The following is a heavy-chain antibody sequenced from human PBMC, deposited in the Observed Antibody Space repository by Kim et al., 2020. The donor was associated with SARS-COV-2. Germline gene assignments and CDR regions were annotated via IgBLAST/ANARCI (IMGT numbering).Heavy chain of an antibody. J-gene: IGHJ3*02. V-gene: IGHV4-59*01. CDR2: IYYSGST. CDR3: ARAPGVTIFGVVSSFDI. CDR1: GGSISSYY. D-gene: IGHD3-3*01. Sequence: SETLSLTCTVSGGSISSYYWSWIRQPPGKGLEWIGYIYYSGSTNYNPSLKSRVTISVDTSKNQFFLKLSSVTAADTAVYYCARAPGVTIFGVVSSFDIWGQGTMVTVSS.